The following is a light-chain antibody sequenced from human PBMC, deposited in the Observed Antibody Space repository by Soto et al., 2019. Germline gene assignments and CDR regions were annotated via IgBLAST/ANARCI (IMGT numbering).Light chain of an antibody. CDR2: WAS. CDR3: QQYYYLPLS. Sequence: DIVMTQSPDSLAVPLGERATINCKSSQNLFYNKNNRDYLAWYQHKPGQSPKLLIYWASTRESGVPDRFTGSGSGTDFTLTISSLQAEDVAVYYCQQYYYLPLSFGGGTKVDIK. V-gene: IGKV4-1*01. CDR1: QNLFYNKNNRDY. J-gene: IGKJ4*01.